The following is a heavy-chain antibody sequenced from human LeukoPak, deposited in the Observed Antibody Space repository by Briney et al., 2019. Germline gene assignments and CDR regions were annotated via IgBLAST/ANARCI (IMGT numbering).Heavy chain of an antibody. Sequence: GRSLRLSCAASGFTFRSYGMHWVRQAPGKGLEWVAVISYDGSNKYYADYVKGRFTISRDNSKNTLYLQMNSLRAEDTAVYYCAKDGGSGSYQIGYYFDYWGQGTLVTVSS. CDR3: AKDGGSGSYQIGYYFDY. D-gene: IGHD3-10*01. CDR1: GFTFRSYG. CDR2: ISYDGSNK. V-gene: IGHV3-30*18. J-gene: IGHJ4*02.